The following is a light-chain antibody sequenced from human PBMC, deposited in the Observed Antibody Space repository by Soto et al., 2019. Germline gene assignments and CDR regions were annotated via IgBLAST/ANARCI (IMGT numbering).Light chain of an antibody. CDR1: QSISSY. Sequence: EILMTQSPSTLSVSRGERATLPCPASQSISSYLDWYQQKPGKAPKLLIYAASSLQSGVPSRFSGSGSGTDFTLTISSLQPEDFATYYCQQSYSTYVTFGQGTKVDI. CDR3: QQSYSTYVT. J-gene: IGKJ1*01. V-gene: IGKV1-39*01. CDR2: AAS.